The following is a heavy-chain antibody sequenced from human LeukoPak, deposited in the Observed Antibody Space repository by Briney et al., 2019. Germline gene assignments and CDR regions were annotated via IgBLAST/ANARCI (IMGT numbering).Heavy chain of an antibody. CDR2: ISAYNGNT. V-gene: IGHV1-18*01. D-gene: IGHD6-6*01. J-gene: IGHJ3*02. CDR3: ARVKSAAGIAAPIGAFDI. Sequence: ASVKVSCKASGYTFTSYGISWVRQAPGQGLEWMGWISAYNGNTNYAQKLQGRVTMTTDTSTSTAYMELRSLRSDDTAVYYCARVKSAAGIAAPIGAFDIWGQGTMVTVSS. CDR1: GYTFTSYG.